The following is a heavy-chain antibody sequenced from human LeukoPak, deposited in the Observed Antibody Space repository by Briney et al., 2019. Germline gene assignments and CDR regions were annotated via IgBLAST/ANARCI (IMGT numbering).Heavy chain of an antibody. D-gene: IGHD3-10*01. CDR3: ARVSKPGWFDYYYMDV. V-gene: IGHV3-30*04. J-gene: IGHJ6*03. CDR1: GFTFTNFA. CDR2: ISFDGNDE. Sequence: GGSLRLSCTASGFTFTNFAMHWVRQAPGKGLEWVAFISFDGNDEEYAESVKGRFTISRDNAKNTLYLQMDNLRFEDTAVYYCARVSKPGWFDYYYMDVWGKGTTVIVSS.